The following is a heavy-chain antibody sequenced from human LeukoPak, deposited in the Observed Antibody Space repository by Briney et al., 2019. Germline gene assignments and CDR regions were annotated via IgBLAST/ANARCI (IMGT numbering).Heavy chain of an antibody. CDR2: IYSGDRT. CDR3: TRGLTGTTWSENDY. V-gene: IGHV3-53*01. J-gene: IGHJ4*02. CDR1: GISVRGSY. D-gene: IGHD6-13*01. Sequence: GGSLRLSCEVSGISVRGSYRSWVRQAPGKGLEWVSVIYSGDRTYYAESVKGRFTISRDTSKNTLYLQMNNLRADDTARYYCTRGLTGTTWSENDYWGQGTLVTISS.